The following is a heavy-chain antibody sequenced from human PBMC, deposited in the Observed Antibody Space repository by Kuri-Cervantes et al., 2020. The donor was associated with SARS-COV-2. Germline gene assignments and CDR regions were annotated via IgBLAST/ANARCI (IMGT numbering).Heavy chain of an antibody. CDR1: GYSISSGYY. Sequence: GSLRLSCTVSGYSISSGYYWGWIRQPPGKGLEWIGSIYYTGSTYYNPSLKSRVTISVDTSKNQFSLKLTSVTAADTAVYYCARRSYYDFFTGYYIPFYMDVWGKGTTVTVSS. J-gene: IGHJ6*03. CDR2: IYYTGST. D-gene: IGHD3-9*01. CDR3: ARRSYYDFFTGYYIPFYMDV. V-gene: IGHV4-38-2*02.